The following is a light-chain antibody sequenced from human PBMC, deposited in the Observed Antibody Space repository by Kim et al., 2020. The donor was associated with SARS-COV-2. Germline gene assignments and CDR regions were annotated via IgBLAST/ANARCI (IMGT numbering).Light chain of an antibody. CDR2: GAS. CDR3: QQYNDWPPVT. V-gene: IGKV3-15*01. Sequence: PGERATLSCRASQSVSSSYLAWYQQKPGQAPRLLIYGASTRATGIPARFSGSGSGTEFTLTISSLQSEDFAVYYCQQYNDWPPVTFGQGTKVDIK. J-gene: IGKJ1*01. CDR1: QSVSSSY.